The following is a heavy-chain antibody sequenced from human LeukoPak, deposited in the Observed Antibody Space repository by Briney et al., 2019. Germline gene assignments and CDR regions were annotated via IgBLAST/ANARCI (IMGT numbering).Heavy chain of an antibody. Sequence: PSETLSLTCTVSGGSMSSYYWSWIRQPPGKGLEWIGYIYYSGSTYYNPSLKSRVTISVDTSKNQFSLKLSSVTAADTAVYYCARGAAPGIRSWFDPWGQGTLVTVSS. V-gene: IGHV4-59*08. CDR1: GGSMSSYY. CDR3: ARGAAPGIRSWFDP. CDR2: IYYSGST. D-gene: IGHD6-13*01. J-gene: IGHJ5*02.